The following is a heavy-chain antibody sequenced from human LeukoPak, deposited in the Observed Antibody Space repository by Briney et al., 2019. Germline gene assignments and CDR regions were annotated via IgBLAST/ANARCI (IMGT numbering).Heavy chain of an antibody. CDR2: IIPIFGTA. Sequence: SVTVSCKASGGTLSSYAISWVRQAPGQGLEWMGRIIPIFGTANYAQKFQGRVTITTDASTSTAYMELSSLRSEDTAVYYCASQGIAVAGTDYWGQGTLVTVSS. J-gene: IGHJ4*02. V-gene: IGHV1-69*05. CDR3: ASQGIAVAGTDY. D-gene: IGHD6-19*01. CDR1: GGTLSSYA.